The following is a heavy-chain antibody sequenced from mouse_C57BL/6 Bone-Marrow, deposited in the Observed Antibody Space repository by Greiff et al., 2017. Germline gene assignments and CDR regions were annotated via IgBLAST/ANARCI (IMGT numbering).Heavy chain of an antibody. CDR1: GFTFSDYG. CDR2: ISSGSSTI. J-gene: IGHJ2*01. CDR3: AKDADY. V-gene: IGHV5-17*01. Sequence: EVQRVESGGGLVKPGGSLKLSCAASGFTFSDYGMHWVRQAPEKGLEWVAYISSGSSTIYYADTVKGRFTISRDNAKNTLFLQRTSLRSEDTAMYYCAKDADYWGQGTTLTVSS.